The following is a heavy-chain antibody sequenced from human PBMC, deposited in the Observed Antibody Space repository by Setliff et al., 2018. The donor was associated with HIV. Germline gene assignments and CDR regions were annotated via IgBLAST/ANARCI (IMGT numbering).Heavy chain of an antibody. CDR2: IDSNNGNR. D-gene: IGHD2-8*01. CDR1: GYSLSTYA. V-gene: IGHV1-18*01. Sequence: GASVKVSCKASGYSLSTYAISWVRQAPGQGLEWMGWIDSNNGNRNFAQKLRGRVTMTTDISTNTAYMEVRSLSFDDTAVYYCVRLTADRTNYYYYMDVWGKGTTVTVSS. CDR3: VRLTADRTNYYYYMDV. J-gene: IGHJ6*03.